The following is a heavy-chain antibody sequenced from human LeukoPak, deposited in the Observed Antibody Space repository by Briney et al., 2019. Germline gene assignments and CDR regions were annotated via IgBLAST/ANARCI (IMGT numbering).Heavy chain of an antibody. J-gene: IGHJ4*02. Sequence: TLSLTCATSGDSVSSNSAAWYWIRPSPSRGLEWLGRTYYRSKWYNAYAVSVTSRITINPDTSKNQFSLQLNSVTPDDTAVYYCARGHSGYLEYWGQGTLVTVSS. CDR1: GDSVSSNSAA. CDR2: TYYRSKWYN. V-gene: IGHV6-1*01. D-gene: IGHD6-19*01. CDR3: ARGHSGYLEY.